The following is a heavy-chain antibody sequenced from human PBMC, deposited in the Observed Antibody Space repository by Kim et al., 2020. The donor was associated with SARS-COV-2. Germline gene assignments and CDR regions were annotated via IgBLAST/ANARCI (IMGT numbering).Heavy chain of an antibody. CDR2: IYSGGNT. Sequence: GGSLRLSCAASGFTFSSYYMSWVRQAPGKGLEWVSVIYSGGNTYYADSVMGRRFTFRDKSNNTLYHQMNSLRAEDTAVYYCSREPYVDYGAYYYGMDVWG. D-gene: IGHD4-17*01. J-gene: IGHJ6*01. CDR3: SREPYVDYGAYYYGMDV. CDR1: GFTFSSYY. V-gene: IGHV3-53*01.